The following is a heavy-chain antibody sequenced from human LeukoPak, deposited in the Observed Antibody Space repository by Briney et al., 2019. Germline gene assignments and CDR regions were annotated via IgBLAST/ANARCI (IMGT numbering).Heavy chain of an antibody. CDR2: ITTSSNYI. J-gene: IGHJ4*02. V-gene: IGHV3-21*01. CDR1: GFTFSSYS. CDR3: ARDRYCTTTRCSDY. D-gene: IGHD2-2*01. Sequence: GGSLRLSCAASGFTFSSYSLNWVRQAPGKGLEWVSSITTSSNYIYYADSVKGRFTISRDNAKNTLYLEMNSLRAEDTAVYYCARDRYCTTTRCSDYWGQGTLVTVSS.